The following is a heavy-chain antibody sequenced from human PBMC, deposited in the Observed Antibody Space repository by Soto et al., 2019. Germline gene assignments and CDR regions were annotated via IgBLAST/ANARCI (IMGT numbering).Heavy chain of an antibody. V-gene: IGHV4-30-2*01. Sequence: SETLSLTCAVSGDSISSYYCMWIRQPPGKGLEWIGYMYHSGSTYYNPSLKSRVTISVDRSKNQFSLKLSSVTAADTAVYYCARGHPTAFDPWGQGTLVTVSS. CDR1: GDSISSYY. J-gene: IGHJ5*02. D-gene: IGHD4-17*01. CDR2: MYHSGST. CDR3: ARGHPTAFDP.